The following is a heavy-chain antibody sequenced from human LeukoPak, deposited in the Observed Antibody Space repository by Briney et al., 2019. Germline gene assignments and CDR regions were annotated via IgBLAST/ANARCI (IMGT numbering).Heavy chain of an antibody. D-gene: IGHD6-13*01. CDR2: INPNSGGT. V-gene: IGHV1-2*02. Sequence: GASVKVSCKASGYSFIGHYIHWVRQAPGQGLEWMGWINPNSGGTNYAQKFQGRVTMTRDTSISTAYMELSRLRSDDTAVYYCARVTAAGTWWFDPWGQGTLVTVSS. CDR3: ARVTAAGTWWFDP. J-gene: IGHJ5*02. CDR1: GYSFIGHY.